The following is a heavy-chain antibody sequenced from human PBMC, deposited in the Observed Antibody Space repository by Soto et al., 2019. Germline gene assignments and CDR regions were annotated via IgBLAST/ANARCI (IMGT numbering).Heavy chain of an antibody. V-gene: IGHV4-61*01. D-gene: IGHD3-10*01. J-gene: IGHJ4*02. CDR1: GGSVSSGSYY. Sequence: SETLSLTCTVSGGSVSSGSYYWSWIRQPPGKGLEWIGYIYYSGSTNYNPSLKSRVTISVDTSKNQFSLKLSSVTAADTAVYYCASYYYGSGSYPNFDYWGQGTLVTVSS. CDR3: ASYYYGSGSYPNFDY. CDR2: IYYSGST.